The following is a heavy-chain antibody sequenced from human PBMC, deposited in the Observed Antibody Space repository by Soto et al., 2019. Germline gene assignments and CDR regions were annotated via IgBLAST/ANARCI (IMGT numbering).Heavy chain of an antibody. CDR1: GCIFSSYA. J-gene: IGHJ4*02. Sequence: PGGSRRLSCAASGCIFSSYAMSWGRQAPGKGLEWVSAISGSGGSTYYADSVKGRFTISRDNSKNTLYLQMNSLRAEDTAVYYCAKDDYSNLLPHDYWGQGTLVTVSS. D-gene: IGHD4-4*01. V-gene: IGHV3-23*01. CDR2: ISGSGGST. CDR3: AKDDYSNLLPHDY.